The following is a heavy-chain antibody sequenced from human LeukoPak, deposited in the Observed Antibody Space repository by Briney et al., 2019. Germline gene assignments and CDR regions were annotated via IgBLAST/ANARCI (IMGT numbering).Heavy chain of an antibody. J-gene: IGHJ4*02. D-gene: IGHD3-10*01. Sequence: GGSLRLSCAASGFTFSNTWMHWVRLVPGKGLVWVSRISPDGTRTGYADPVTGRFTVSRDNAKSTLYLQMNSLRAEDTAVYYCARAFWEYKFDYWGQGDLVTVSS. V-gene: IGHV3-74*01. CDR2: ISPDGTRT. CDR1: GFTFSNTW. CDR3: ARAFWEYKFDY.